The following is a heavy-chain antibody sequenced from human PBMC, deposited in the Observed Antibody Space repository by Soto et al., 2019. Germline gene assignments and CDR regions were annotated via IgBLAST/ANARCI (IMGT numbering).Heavy chain of an antibody. Sequence: GGSLRLSCAASGFTFSSYAMSWVRQAPGKGLEWVSAISGSGGSTYYADTVKGRFTISRDNSKNTLYLQMNSLRAEDTAVYYCARSYGSGSYDTPDAFDIWGQGTMVTVSS. V-gene: IGHV3-23*01. CDR2: ISGSGGST. J-gene: IGHJ3*02. CDR3: ARSYGSGSYDTPDAFDI. D-gene: IGHD3-10*01. CDR1: GFTFSSYA.